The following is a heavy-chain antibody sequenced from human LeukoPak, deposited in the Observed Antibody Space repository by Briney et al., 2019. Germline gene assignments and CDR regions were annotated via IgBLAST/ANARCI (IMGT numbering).Heavy chain of an antibody. J-gene: IGHJ4*02. CDR2: ISNRGDTT. D-gene: IGHD6-19*01. Sequence: PGGSLRLSCAASGFTFSSYWMSWVRQAPGQGLEWVSAISNRGDTTYYTDSVKGRFTISRDNSRNTLYLQMNSLRADDTAVYYCAKVEGVAGPGDYWGQGTLVTVSS. V-gene: IGHV3-23*01. CDR3: AKVEGVAGPGDY. CDR1: GFTFSSYW.